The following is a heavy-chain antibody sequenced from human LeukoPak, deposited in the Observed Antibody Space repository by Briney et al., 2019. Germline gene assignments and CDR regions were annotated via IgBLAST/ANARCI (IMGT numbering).Heavy chain of an antibody. CDR1: GFTVSSNY. D-gene: IGHD2-21*02. Sequence: PGGSLRLSCAASGFTVSSNYMSWVRQAPGKGPEWVSVIYSGGSTYYADSVKGRFTISRGNSKNTLYLQMNSLRAEDTAVYYCARGWDIVVVTASDVAFDIWGQGTMVTVSS. J-gene: IGHJ3*02. V-gene: IGHV3-66*01. CDR3: ARGWDIVVVTASDVAFDI. CDR2: IYSGGST.